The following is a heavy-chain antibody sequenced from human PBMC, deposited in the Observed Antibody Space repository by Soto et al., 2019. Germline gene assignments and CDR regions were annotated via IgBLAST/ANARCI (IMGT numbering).Heavy chain of an antibody. CDR3: ARDGSIAARPGGFDWYFDL. V-gene: IGHV1-69*01. D-gene: IGHD6-6*01. CDR2: IIPIFGTA. Sequence: QVQLVQSGAEVKKPGSSVKVSCKASGGTFSSYAISWVRQAPGQGLEWMGGIIPIFGTANYAQKFQGSVTITADESTSTAYMELSSLRSEDTAVYYCARDGSIAARPGGFDWYFDLWGRGTLVTVSS. J-gene: IGHJ2*01. CDR1: GGTFSSYA.